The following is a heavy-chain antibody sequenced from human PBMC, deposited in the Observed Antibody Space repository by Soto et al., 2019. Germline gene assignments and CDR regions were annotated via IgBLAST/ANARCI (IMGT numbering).Heavy chain of an antibody. CDR2: ITSRSSTI. V-gene: IGHV3-48*01. Sequence: EVQLVESGGGLVQPGGSLRLSCVASGFTFSTYSMNWVRQAPGKGLEWVSYITSRSSTIHYADSVKGRVTISRDNAKHSLYLQMNSLRADDTAVYYCTRDPHALDFWGQGILVTVSS. CDR1: GFTFSTYS. J-gene: IGHJ4*02. CDR3: TRDPHALDF.